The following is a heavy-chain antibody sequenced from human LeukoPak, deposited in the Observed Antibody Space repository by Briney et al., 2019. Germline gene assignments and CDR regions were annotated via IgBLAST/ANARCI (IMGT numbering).Heavy chain of an antibody. CDR1: GFTFSSYA. CDR2: ISGSGGST. D-gene: IGHD2-21*01. Sequence: GGSLRLSCSASGFTFSSYAMSWVGQAPGEGLEGVSAISGSGGSTYYADPVKGRFTITRDHAKDTPDPEMNSLRAHGPAVECFAKFCVGDSCYSADWGQGTPVTVSS. CDR3: AKFCVGDSCYSAD. V-gene: IGHV3-23*01. J-gene: IGHJ4*02.